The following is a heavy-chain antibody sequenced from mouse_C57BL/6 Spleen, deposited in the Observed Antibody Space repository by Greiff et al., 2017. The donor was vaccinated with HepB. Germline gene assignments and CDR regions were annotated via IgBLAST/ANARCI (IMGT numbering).Heavy chain of an antibody. D-gene: IGHD1-1*01. J-gene: IGHJ1*03. V-gene: IGHV1-80*01. Sequence: QVHVKQSGAELVKPGASVKISCKASGYAFSSYWMNWVKQRPGKGLEWIGQIYPGDGDTNYNGKFKGKATLTADKSSSTAYMQLSSLTSEDSAVYFCARAGYYGSSPLWYFDVWGTGTTVTVSS. CDR3: ARAGYYGSSPLWYFDV. CDR2: IYPGDGDT. CDR1: GYAFSSYW.